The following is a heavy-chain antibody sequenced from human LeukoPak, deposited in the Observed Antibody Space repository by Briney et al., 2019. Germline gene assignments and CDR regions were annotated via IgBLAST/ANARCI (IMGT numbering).Heavy chain of an antibody. CDR2: IYPGDSDT. D-gene: IGHD3-3*01. J-gene: IGHJ3*02. V-gene: IGHV5-51*01. CDR1: GYTFTSYW. CDR3: ARHGEFYDLGAFDI. Sequence: ASVKVSCKASGYTFTSYWIGWVRQMPGKGLEWMGIIYPGDSDTRYSPSFQGQVTISADKSISTAYLQWSSLKASDTAMYYCARHGEFYDLGAFDIWGQGTMVTVSS.